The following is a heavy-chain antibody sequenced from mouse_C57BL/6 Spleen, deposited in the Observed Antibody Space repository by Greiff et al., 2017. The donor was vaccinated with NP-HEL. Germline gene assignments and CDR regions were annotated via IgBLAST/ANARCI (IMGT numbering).Heavy chain of an antibody. CDR3: TLYGSRFVY. Sequence: EVQLQQSGAELVRPGASVKLSCTASGFNIKDDYMHWVKQRPEQGLEWIGWIDPENGDTEYASKFQGKATITADTSSNTAYLQLSSLTSEDTAVYYCTLYGSRFVYWGQGTTLTVSS. V-gene: IGHV14-4*01. CDR1: GFNIKDDY. CDR2: IDPENGDT. D-gene: IGHD1-1*01. J-gene: IGHJ2*01.